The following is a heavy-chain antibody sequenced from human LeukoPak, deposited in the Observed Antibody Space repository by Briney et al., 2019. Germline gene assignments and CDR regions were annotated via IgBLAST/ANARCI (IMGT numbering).Heavy chain of an antibody. CDR1: GFTFSSYW. V-gene: IGHV3-7*01. CDR2: IKQDGSEK. J-gene: IGHJ3*02. Sequence: GGSLRLSCAASGFTFSSYWMSWVRQAPGKGLEWVANIKQDGSEKYYVDSVKGRFTISRDNAKNSLYLQMNSLRAEDTAVYYCARQSRLGIAVAGDAFDIWGQGTMVIVSS. D-gene: IGHD6-19*01. CDR3: ARQSRLGIAVAGDAFDI.